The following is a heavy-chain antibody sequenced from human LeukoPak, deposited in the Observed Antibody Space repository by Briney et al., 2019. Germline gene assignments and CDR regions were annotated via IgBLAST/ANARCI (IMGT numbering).Heavy chain of an antibody. V-gene: IGHV4-39*01. CDR1: GFTFSSYSMN. CDR3: ARQYQLVYGY. CDR2: ISYRGSP. D-gene: IGHD2-2*02. Sequence: GSLRLSCAASGFTFSSYSMNWVRQAPGKGLEWIGSISYRGSPYYNPSLKSRLTISMDTSKNQISLKLSSMTAADTALYYCARQYQLVYGYWGQGTLVTVSS. J-gene: IGHJ4*02.